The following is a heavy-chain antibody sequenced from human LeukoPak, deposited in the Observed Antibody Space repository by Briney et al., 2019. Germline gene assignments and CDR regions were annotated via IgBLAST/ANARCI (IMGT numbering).Heavy chain of an antibody. J-gene: IGHJ4*02. V-gene: IGHV3-53*01. CDR3: AKNRGFSYGRNDY. CDR1: GFTVSSDS. Sequence: GGSLRLSCTVPGFTVSSDSMSWVRQAPGKGLEWVSFIYSGGSTHYSDSVKGRFTISRDNSKNTLYLQMNSLRAEDTALYYCAKNRGFSYGRNDYWGQGTLVTVSS. D-gene: IGHD5-18*01. CDR2: IYSGGST.